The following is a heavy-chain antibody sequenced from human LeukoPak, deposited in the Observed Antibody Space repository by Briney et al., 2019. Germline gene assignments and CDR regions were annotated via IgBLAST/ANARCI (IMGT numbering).Heavy chain of an antibody. D-gene: IGHD3-10*01. CDR3: ARVKVLWFGELFHQPIDY. CDR2: IKQDGSEK. J-gene: IGHJ4*02. V-gene: IGHV3-7*01. CDR1: GFTVGNNY. Sequence: PGGSLRLSCAASGFTVGNNYMAWVRQVPGKGLEWVANIKQDGSEKYYVDSVKGRFTISRDNAKNSLYLQMNSLRAEDTAVYYCARVKVLWFGELFHQPIDYWGQGTLVTVSS.